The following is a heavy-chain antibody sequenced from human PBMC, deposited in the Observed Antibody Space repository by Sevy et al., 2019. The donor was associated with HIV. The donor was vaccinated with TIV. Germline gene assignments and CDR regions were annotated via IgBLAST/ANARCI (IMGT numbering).Heavy chain of an antibody. D-gene: IGHD4-17*01. CDR2: ISSSSSTI. V-gene: IGHV3-48*02. J-gene: IGHJ6*02. CDR1: GFTFSSYS. Sequence: GGSLRLSCAASGFTFSSYSMNWVRQAPGKGLEWVSYISSSSSTIYYADSVKGRFTISRDNAKNSLYLQMNSLRDEDTAVYYCARDHSVTRGYYGMDVWGQGTTVTVSS. CDR3: ARDHSVTRGYYGMDV.